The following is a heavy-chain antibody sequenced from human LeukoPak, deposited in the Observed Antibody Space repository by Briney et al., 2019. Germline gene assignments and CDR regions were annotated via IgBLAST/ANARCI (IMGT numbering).Heavy chain of an antibody. D-gene: IGHD1-26*01. Sequence: QPGGSLRLSCAASGFTFTNYGMHWVRQAPGKGLEWVGMISYDGRNEYYVDSVKGRFTISGDNSKNTLYLQMNSLRAEDTAVYYCAKERVGMGADAFDIWGQGTMVTVSA. V-gene: IGHV3-30*18. CDR3: AKERVGMGADAFDI. CDR2: ISYDGRNE. CDR1: GFTFTNYG. J-gene: IGHJ3*02.